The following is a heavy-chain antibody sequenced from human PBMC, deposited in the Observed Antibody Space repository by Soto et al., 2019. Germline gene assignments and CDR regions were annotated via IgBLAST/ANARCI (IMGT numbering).Heavy chain of an antibody. D-gene: IGHD3-3*01. CDR3: ARAPYFGLVTYGMDV. CDR1: GGSISSGGYS. V-gene: IGHV4-30-2*01. Sequence: PSETLSLTCAVSGGSISSGGYSWSWIRQPPGKGLEWIGYIYHSGSTYYNPSLKSRVTISVDRSKNQFSLKLSSVTAADTAVYYCARAPYFGLVTYGMDVWGQGTTVTVSS. J-gene: IGHJ6*02. CDR2: IYHSGST.